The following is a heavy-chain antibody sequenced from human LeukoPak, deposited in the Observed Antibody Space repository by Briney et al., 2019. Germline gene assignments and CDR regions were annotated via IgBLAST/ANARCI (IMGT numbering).Heavy chain of an antibody. V-gene: IGHV3-74*01. CDR3: ARVDGSGNSIFDY. CDR2: INPDGRST. CDR1: GFTFNSYW. Sequence: PGGSLRLSCAASGFTFNSYWMHWVRQAPGKGLVWVSRINPDGRSTNYADSVKGRFTISRDNAKNTLYVQMNSLRAGDTAIYYCARVDGSGNSIFDYWGQGTLVPVSS. D-gene: IGHD3-22*01. J-gene: IGHJ4*02.